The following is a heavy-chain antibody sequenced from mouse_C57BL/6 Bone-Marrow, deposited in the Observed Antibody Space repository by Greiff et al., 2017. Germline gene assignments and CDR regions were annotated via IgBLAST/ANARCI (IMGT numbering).Heavy chain of an antibody. V-gene: IGHV1-80*01. J-gene: IGHJ1*03. Sequence: VQLQQSGAELVKPGASVKISCKASGYAFSSYWMHWVKQRPGKGLEWIGQIYPGDGDINYNGKFKGKATLTADKSSSTAYMQLSSLTYEDSGVYFCARRGPWYFDVWGTGTTVTVSS. CDR3: ARRGPWYFDV. CDR1: GYAFSSYW. CDR2: IYPGDGDI.